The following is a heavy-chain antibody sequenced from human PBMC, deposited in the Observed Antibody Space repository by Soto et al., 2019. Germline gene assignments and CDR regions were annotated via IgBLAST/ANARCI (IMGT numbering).Heavy chain of an antibody. V-gene: IGHV1-69*02. CDR3: ARAYCGGDCYSRFQNYYYGMDV. CDR1: GGTFSSYT. CDR2: IIPILGIA. J-gene: IGHJ6*02. Sequence: QVQLVQSGAEVKKPGSSVKVSRKASGGTFSSYTISWVRQAPGQGLEWMGRIIPILGIANYAQKFQGRVTITADKSTSTAYMELSSLRSEDTAVYYCARAYCGGDCYSRFQNYYYGMDVWGQGTTVTVSS. D-gene: IGHD2-21*02.